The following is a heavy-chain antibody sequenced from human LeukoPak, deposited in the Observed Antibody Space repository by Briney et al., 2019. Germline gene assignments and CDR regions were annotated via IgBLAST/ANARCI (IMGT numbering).Heavy chain of an antibody. CDR1: GFTFTSSA. J-gene: IGHJ6*03. Sequence: ASVKVSCKASGFTFTSSAMQWVRQARGQRLEWIGWIVVGSGNTNYAQKFQERVTMTRNTSISTAYMELSSLRSEDTAVYYCARQKTYYYYMDVWGKGTTVTISS. CDR3: ARQKTYYYYMDV. CDR2: IVVGSGNT. V-gene: IGHV1-58*02.